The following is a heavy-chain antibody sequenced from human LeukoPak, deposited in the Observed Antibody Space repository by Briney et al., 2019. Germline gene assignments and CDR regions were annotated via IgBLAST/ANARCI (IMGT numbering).Heavy chain of an antibody. V-gene: IGHV1-18*01. CDR3: AREQQLVLRPLPGMDV. J-gene: IGHJ6*02. CDR2: ISAYNGNT. D-gene: IGHD6-13*01. Sequence: GASVTVSCKASGYTFTSYGISWVRQAPGQGLEWMGWISAYNGNTNYAQKLQGRVTMTTDTSTSTAYMELRSLRSDDTAVYYCAREQQLVLRPLPGMDVWGQGTTVTVSS. CDR1: GYTFTSYG.